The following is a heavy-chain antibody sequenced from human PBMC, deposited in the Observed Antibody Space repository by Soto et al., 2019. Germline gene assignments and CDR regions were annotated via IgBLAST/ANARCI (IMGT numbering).Heavy chain of an antibody. J-gene: IGHJ6*02. CDR2: INAGNGNT. V-gene: IGHV1-3*01. CDR3: ARDLSDYYYGMDV. Sequence: ASVKVSCKASGGTFSSYAISWVRQAPGQGLEWMGWINAGNGNTKYSQKFQGRVTITRDTSASTAYMELSSLRSEDTAVYYCARDLSDYYYGMDVWGQGTTVTVSS. CDR1: GGTFSSYA. D-gene: IGHD3-16*02.